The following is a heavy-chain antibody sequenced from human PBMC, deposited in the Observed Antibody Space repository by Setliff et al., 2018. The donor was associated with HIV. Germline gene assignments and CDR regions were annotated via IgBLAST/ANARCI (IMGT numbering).Heavy chain of an antibody. CDR1: GGIFRREA. CDR2: IIPIFGTT. D-gene: IGHD2-8*01. V-gene: IGHV1-69*06. Sequence: SVKVSCKASGGIFRREAISWVRQAPGQGLEWMGGIIPIFGTTNYAQKFQGRVTITADKSTTTSNMELSSLRSEDTAVYYCARARDNGDYYYYYYMDVWGKGTTVTVSS. CDR3: ARARDNGDYYYYYYMDV. J-gene: IGHJ6*03.